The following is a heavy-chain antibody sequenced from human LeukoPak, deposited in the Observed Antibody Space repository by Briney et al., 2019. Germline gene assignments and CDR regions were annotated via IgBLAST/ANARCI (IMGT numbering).Heavy chain of an antibody. CDR3: ARGLRSGRRYLMGL. CDR1: GYIFSNYD. J-gene: IGHJ1*01. CDR2: MSPNSDNT. Sequence: GASVKVSCKASGYIFSNYDINWVRQAPGQGLEWMGWMSPNSDNTGYAQKFQDRVTMTKNISIGTAYIELSRLRSDDTAMYYCARGLRSGRRYLMGLWGQGTRVTVSP. D-gene: IGHD6-19*01. V-gene: IGHV1-8*01.